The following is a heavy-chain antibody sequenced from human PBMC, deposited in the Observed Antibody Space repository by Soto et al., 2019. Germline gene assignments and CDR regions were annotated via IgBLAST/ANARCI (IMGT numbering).Heavy chain of an antibody. CDR1: GGTFSSYA. J-gene: IGHJ4*02. CDR3: ARGQTGGGWGYYFDY. V-gene: IGHV1-69*12. CDR2: IIPIFGTA. D-gene: IGHD3-16*01. Sequence: QFQLVQSGAEVKKPGSSVKVSCKSSGGTFSSYAIDRVRQAPGQGLEWMGGIIPIFGTADYAQKFQGRVTILADETTSTAYMELSSLRSEDTAVYYCARGQTGGGWGYYFDYWGQGTLVTVSS.